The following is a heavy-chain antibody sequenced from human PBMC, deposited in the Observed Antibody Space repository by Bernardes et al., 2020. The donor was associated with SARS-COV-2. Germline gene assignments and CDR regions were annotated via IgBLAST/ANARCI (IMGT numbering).Heavy chain of an antibody. D-gene: IGHD3-10*01. V-gene: IGHV3-21*01. J-gene: IGHJ3*02. Sequence: GGSLRLSCAASGFTFSSYSMNWVRQAPGKGLEWVSSISSSSSYIYYADSVKGRFTISRDNAKNSLYLQMNSLSAEDTAVYYCARGLWFGETPDAFDIWGQGTMVTVSS. CDR2: ISSSSSYI. CDR3: ARGLWFGETPDAFDI. CDR1: GFTFSSYS.